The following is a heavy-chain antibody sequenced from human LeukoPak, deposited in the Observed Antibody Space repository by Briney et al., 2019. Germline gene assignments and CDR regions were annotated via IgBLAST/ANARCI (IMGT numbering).Heavy chain of an antibody. J-gene: IGHJ4*02. CDR3: ARDSVWGLAAAGAIDY. D-gene: IGHD6-13*01. Sequence: SETLSLTCAVYGGSFSGYYWSWIRQPPGKGLEWIGEINHSGSTNYNPSLKSRVTISVDKSKNQFSLKLSSVTAADTAVYYCARDSVWGLAAAGAIDYWGQGTLVTVSS. CDR2: INHSGST. V-gene: IGHV4-34*01. CDR1: GGSFSGYY.